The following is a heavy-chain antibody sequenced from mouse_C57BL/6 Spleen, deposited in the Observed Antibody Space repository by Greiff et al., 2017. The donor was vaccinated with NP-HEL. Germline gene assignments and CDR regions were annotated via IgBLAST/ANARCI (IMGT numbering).Heavy chain of an antibody. Sequence: QVQLQQPGAELVRPGSSVKLSCKASGYTFTSYWMDWVKQRPGQGLEWIGNIYTSDSETHYNPKFKDKATLTVDKSSNTAFMQLIRLTSEESAVYYCARKGGHEGFAYWGQGTLVTVSS. CDR2: IYTSDSET. D-gene: IGHD6-1*01. V-gene: IGHV1-61*01. CDR1: GYTFTSYW. J-gene: IGHJ3*01. CDR3: ARKGGHEGFAY.